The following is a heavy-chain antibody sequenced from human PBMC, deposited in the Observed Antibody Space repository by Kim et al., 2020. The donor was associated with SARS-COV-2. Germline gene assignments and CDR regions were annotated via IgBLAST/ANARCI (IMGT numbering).Heavy chain of an antibody. CDR1: GFIFNDYY. CDR2: ISGSGSDT. J-gene: IGHJ4*02. V-gene: IGHV3-11*03. CDR3: ARGGASSGYYIY. D-gene: IGHD3-22*01. Sequence: GGSLRLSCAASGFIFNDYYMSWVRQAPGKGLEWVSLISGSGSDTKYADSVKGRFTISRDNAKNSLSLQMNSLTTDDTAVYFCARGGASSGYYIYWGQG.